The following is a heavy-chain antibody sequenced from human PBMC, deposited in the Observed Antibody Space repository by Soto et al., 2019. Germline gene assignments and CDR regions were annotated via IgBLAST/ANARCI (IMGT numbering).Heavy chain of an antibody. Sequence: GGSLRLSCAASGFVFGTYAMSWVRQAPGKGLEWISTITGNGDSTYYVDSMRGRFTISRDNSKNQVYLQIKSLRAEDTAMYYCSKDLSYDSTGYSSLNAFDVWGQGTLVTVSS. CDR2: ITGNGDST. J-gene: IGHJ3*01. D-gene: IGHD3-22*01. V-gene: IGHV3-23*01. CDR3: SKDLSYDSTGYSSLNAFDV. CDR1: GFVFGTYA.